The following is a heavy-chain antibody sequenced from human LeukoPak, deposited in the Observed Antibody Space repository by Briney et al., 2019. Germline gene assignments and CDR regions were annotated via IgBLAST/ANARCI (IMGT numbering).Heavy chain of an antibody. CDR3: AKGNIVATIEGMLDY. D-gene: IGHD5-12*01. V-gene: IGHV3-30*18. CDR1: GFTFSSYG. CDR2: ISYDGSNK. Sequence: PGGSLRLSCAASGFTFSSYGMHWVRQAPGNGLEWVAVISYDGSNKYYADSVKGRFTISRDNSKNTLYLQMNSLRAEDTAVYYCAKGNIVATIEGMLDYWGQGTLVTVSS. J-gene: IGHJ4*02.